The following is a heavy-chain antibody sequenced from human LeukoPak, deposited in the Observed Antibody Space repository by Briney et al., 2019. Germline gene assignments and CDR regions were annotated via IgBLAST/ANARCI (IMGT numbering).Heavy chain of an antibody. CDR3: AKGGYYGSGSTSHFDY. CDR2: ISYDGSNK. J-gene: IGHJ4*02. Sequence: GGSLRLSCAASGFTFSTSGMHWVRQAPGKGLEWVALISYDGSNKYYADSVKGRFTISRDNSKNTLYLQMNSLGAEDTAVCYCAKGGYYGSGSTSHFDYWGQGTLVTVSS. CDR1: GFTFSTSG. D-gene: IGHD3-10*01. V-gene: IGHV3-30*18.